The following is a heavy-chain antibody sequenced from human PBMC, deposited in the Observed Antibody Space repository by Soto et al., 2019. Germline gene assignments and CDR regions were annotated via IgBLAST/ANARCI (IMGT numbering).Heavy chain of an antibody. Sequence: QLQLQESGPGLVKPSETLSLTCTVSGGSISSSSYYWGWIRKPPGKGLEWIGSIYYSGSTYYNPSLKSRVTISVDTSKNQFSLKRSSVTAADTAVYYCARLVYDSSGYPPGWGQGTLVTVSS. V-gene: IGHV4-39*01. CDR3: ARLVYDSSGYPPG. J-gene: IGHJ4*02. D-gene: IGHD3-22*01. CDR1: GGSISSSSYY. CDR2: IYYSGST.